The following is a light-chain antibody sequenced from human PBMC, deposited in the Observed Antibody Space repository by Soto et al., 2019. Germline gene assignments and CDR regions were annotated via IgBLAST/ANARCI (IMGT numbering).Light chain of an antibody. CDR1: QSVTSSY. CDR3: QQHSSSPET. V-gene: IGKV3-20*01. J-gene: IGKJ1*01. CDR2: GAS. Sequence: EMVFTKSPGTLSLSPGERATLSCRASQSVTSSYLAWYQQRPGQAPRLLIYGASFRATGIPDRFSGSGSGTGFTLTISRLEPEDFAVYFCQQHSSSPETFGQGTKVDI.